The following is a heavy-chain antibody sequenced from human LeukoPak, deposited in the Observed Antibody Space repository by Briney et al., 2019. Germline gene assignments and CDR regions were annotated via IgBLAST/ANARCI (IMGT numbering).Heavy chain of an antibody. CDR3: AKASGEVRGFYYYYGMDV. CDR2: ISGSGGST. D-gene: IGHD3-10*01. Sequence: AGGSLRLSCAASGFTFSSYAMSWVRQAPGKGLEWVSAISGSGGSTYYADSVKGRFTISRDNSKNTLYLQMNSLRAEDTAVYYCAKASGEVRGFYYYYGMDVWGQGTTVTVSS. J-gene: IGHJ6*02. CDR1: GFTFSSYA. V-gene: IGHV3-23*01.